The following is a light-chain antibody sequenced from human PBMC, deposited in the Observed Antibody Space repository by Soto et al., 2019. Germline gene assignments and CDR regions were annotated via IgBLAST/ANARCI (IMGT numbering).Light chain of an antibody. CDR2: AVS. J-gene: IGKJ2*01. CDR3: QQYNNWPYT. V-gene: IGKV3D-15*01. CDR1: QSVSSR. Sequence: EIVMTQSPATLSVSPGERVNLSCRTSQSVSSRLAWYQQKPGQAPRLLIYAVSTRATGISVRFSGSGSGTEFTLTITSLQSEDFAVYYCQQYNNWPYTFGQGTKLEI.